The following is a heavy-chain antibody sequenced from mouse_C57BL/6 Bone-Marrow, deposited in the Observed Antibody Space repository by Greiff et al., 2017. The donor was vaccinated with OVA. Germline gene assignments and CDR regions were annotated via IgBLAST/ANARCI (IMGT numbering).Heavy chain of an antibody. D-gene: IGHD1-1*01. Sequence: QVQLQQPGAELVKPGASVKMSCKASGYTFTSYWITWVKQRPGQGLKWIGDIYPGSGSTNYNEKFKSKATLTVDTSSSTAYMQLSSLTSEDSAVYYCARDYYGSSPYAMDYWGQGTSVTVSS. V-gene: IGHV1-55*01. CDR3: ARDYYGSSPYAMDY. CDR2: IYPGSGST. CDR1: GYTFTSYW. J-gene: IGHJ4*01.